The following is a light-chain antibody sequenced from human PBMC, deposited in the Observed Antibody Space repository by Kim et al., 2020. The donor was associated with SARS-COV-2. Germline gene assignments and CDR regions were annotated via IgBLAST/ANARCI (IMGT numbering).Light chain of an antibody. CDR2: GAS. V-gene: IGKV3-20*01. CDR3: QQYDSPYT. J-gene: IGKJ2*01. Sequence: SLSPAERATLSCRASQSVSITYLAWYQQKPGQAPRLLISGASSSATGIPDRFSCSGSGTDFTLTISRLEPEDFAVYYCQQYDSPYTFGQGTKLEI. CDR1: QSVSITY.